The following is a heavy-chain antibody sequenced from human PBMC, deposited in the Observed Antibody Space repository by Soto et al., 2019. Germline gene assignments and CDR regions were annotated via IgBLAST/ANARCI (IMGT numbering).Heavy chain of an antibody. CDR1: GFTFSSYA. CDR3: VASRGFLEWLLFDY. CDR2: ISGSGGST. J-gene: IGHJ4*02. D-gene: IGHD3-3*01. Sequence: GSLRLSCAASGFTFSSYAMSWVRQAPGKGLEWVSAISGSGGSTYYADSVKGRFTISRDNSKNTLYLQMNSLRAEDTAVYYCVASRGFLEWLLFDYWGQGTLVTVSS. V-gene: IGHV3-23*01.